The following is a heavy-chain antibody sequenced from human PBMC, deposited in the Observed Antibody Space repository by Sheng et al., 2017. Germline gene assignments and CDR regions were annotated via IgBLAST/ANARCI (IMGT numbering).Heavy chain of an antibody. V-gene: IGHV4-34*01. Sequence: QVQLQQWGAGLLKPSETLSLTCAVYGGSFSGYYWSWIRQPPGKGLEWIGEINHSGSTNYNPSLKSRVTISVDTSKNQFSLKLSSVTAADTAVYYCARGRSYYYDSSGNGSFDYWGQGTLVTVSS. CDR3: ARGRSYYYDSSGNGSFDY. CDR1: GGSFSGYY. J-gene: IGHJ4*02. D-gene: IGHD3-22*01. CDR2: INHSGST.